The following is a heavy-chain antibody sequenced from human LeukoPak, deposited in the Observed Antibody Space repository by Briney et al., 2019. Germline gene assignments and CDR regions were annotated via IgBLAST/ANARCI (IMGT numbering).Heavy chain of an antibody. Sequence: SVKVSCKASGGTFSSYAISWVRQAPGQGLEWIGRIIPILGIANYAQKFQGRVTITADKSTSTAYMELSSLRSEDTAVYYCARDQYGDPPGYWGQGTLVTVSS. V-gene: IGHV1-69*04. J-gene: IGHJ4*02. CDR3: ARDQYGDPPGY. D-gene: IGHD4-17*01. CDR1: GGTFSSYA. CDR2: IIPILGIA.